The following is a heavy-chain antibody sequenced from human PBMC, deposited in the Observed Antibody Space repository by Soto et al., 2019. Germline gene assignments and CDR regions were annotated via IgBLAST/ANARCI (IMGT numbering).Heavy chain of an antibody. CDR1: GGSISSSSYY. CDR3: ARQPPGLLFGELLPGGWFDP. CDR2: IYYSGST. D-gene: IGHD3-10*01. J-gene: IGHJ5*02. V-gene: IGHV4-39*01. Sequence: SETLSLTCTVSGGSISSSSYYWGWIRQPPGKGLEWIGSIYYSGSTYYNPSLKSRVTISVDTSKNQFSLKLNSVTAADTAVYYCARQPPGLLFGELLPGGWFDPWGQGTLVTVSS.